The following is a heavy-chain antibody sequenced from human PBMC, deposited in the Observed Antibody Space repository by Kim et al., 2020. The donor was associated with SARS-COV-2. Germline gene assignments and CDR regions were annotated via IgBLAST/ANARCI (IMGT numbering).Heavy chain of an antibody. V-gene: IGHV1-2*02. Sequence: ASVKVSCKASGYTFTGYYMHWVRQAPGQGLEWMGWINPNSGGTNYAQKFQGRVTMTRDTSISTAYMELSRLRSDDTAVYYCARGQCSSTSCYIKWFDPWGQGTLVTVSS. D-gene: IGHD2-2*02. CDR1: GYTFTGYY. J-gene: IGHJ5*02. CDR2: INPNSGGT. CDR3: ARGQCSSTSCYIKWFDP.